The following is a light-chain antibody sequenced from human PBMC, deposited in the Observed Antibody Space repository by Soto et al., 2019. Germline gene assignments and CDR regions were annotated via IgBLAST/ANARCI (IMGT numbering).Light chain of an antibody. CDR2: EGT. CDR1: SSDVGSYNL. J-gene: IGLJ2*01. CDR3: CSYAGSSTFVA. Sequence: QSALTQPASVSGSPGQSITISCTGTSSDVGSYNLVSWYQQHPGKAPKLIIFEGTKRPSGVSNRFSGSKSGNTASLTISGLQADDEADYCCCSYAGSSTFVAFGGGTKLTVL. V-gene: IGLV2-23*03.